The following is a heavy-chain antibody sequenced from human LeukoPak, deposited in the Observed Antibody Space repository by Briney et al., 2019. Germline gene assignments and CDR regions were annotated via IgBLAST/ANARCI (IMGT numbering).Heavy chain of an antibody. V-gene: IGHV1-69*05. D-gene: IGHD1-14*01. CDR2: IIPIFGTA. J-gene: IGHJ6*03. CDR3: AISPDAGNYYYYYMDV. CDR1: GGTFSSYA. Sequence: SVKVSCKASGGTFSSYAISWVRQAPGQGLEWMGGIIPIFGTANYAQKFQGRVTITTDESTSTAYMELSSLRSEDTAAYYCAISPDAGNYYYYYMDVWGKGTTVTVSS.